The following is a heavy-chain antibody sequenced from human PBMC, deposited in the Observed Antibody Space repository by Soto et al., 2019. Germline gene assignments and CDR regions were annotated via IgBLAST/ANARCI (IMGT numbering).Heavy chain of an antibody. Sequence: GGYLRLSCAASGFTFSSYAMHWVRQAPGKGLEWVAVISYDGSSKYYADSVKGRFTISRDNSKNTLYLQMNSLRAEDTAVYYCARDLYGTLDFWGQGTLVTVSS. CDR2: ISYDGSSK. D-gene: IGHD3-10*01. CDR1: GFTFSSYA. CDR3: ARDLYGTLDF. J-gene: IGHJ4*02. V-gene: IGHV3-30-3*01.